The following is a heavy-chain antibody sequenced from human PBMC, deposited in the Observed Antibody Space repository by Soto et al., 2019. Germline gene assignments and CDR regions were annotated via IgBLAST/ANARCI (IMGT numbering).Heavy chain of an antibody. J-gene: IGHJ4*02. CDR3: ARDYYDFWSGYYFDY. CDR2: ISYDGSNK. D-gene: IGHD3-3*01. CDR1: GFTFSSYA. V-gene: IGHV3-30-3*01. Sequence: GGSLRLSCAASGFTFSSYAMHWVRQAPGKGLEWVAVISYDGSNKYYADSVKGRFTISRDNSKNTLYLQMNSLRAEDTAVYYCARDYYDFWSGYYFDYWGQGTLVTVYS.